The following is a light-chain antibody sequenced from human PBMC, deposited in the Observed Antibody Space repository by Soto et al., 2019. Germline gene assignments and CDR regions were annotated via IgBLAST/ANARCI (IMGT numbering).Light chain of an antibody. CDR2: AAS. CDR1: QGISSY. Sequence: IRMTQSTSSVSAATGDRGTSTCRASQGISSYLAWYQQKPGKAPKLLIYAASTLQSGVPSRFSGSGSVTAFTLTLSSLHSKHFPTHYFRQLTNLPLTFPGGTKVDIK. CDR3: RQLTNLPLT. J-gene: IGKJ4*01. V-gene: IGKV1-9*01.